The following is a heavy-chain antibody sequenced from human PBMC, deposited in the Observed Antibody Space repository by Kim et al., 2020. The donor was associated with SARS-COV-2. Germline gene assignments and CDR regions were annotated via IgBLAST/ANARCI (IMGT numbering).Heavy chain of an antibody. D-gene: IGHD2-15*01. V-gene: IGHV4-34*01. CDR2: INHSGST. Sequence: SETLSLTCAVYGGSFSGYYWSWIRQPPGKGLEWIGEINHSGSTNYNPSLKSRVTISVDTSKNQFSLKLSSVTAADTAAYYCARAGCSGGSCYFDYYGMD. CDR3: ARAGCSGGSCYFDYYGMD. CDR1: GGSFSGYY. J-gene: IGHJ6*01.